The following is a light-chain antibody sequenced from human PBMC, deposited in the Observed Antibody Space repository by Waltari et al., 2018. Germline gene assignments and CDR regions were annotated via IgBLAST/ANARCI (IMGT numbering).Light chain of an antibody. J-gene: IGKJ2*01. CDR1: QSFGSTY. Sequence: EIVLTQSPGTPSLSPGETATLSCSSSQSFGSTYLAWYQQRPGQAPRLLIYGASSTATGAPDRFSGSGSGTDFTLTISRLEPDDFAVYYCHQYGTSPPYTFGQGTKLEIK. V-gene: IGKV3-20*01. CDR3: HQYGTSPPYT. CDR2: GAS.